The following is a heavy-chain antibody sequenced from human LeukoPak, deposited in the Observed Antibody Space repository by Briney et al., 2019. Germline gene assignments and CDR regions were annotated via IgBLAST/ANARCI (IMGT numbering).Heavy chain of an antibody. J-gene: IGHJ5*02. CDR1: GYSISSGYY. Sequence: SETLSLTCTVSGYSISSGYYWGWIRQPPGKGLEWIGSIYHSGRTFYNPSLKSRVTISVDTSKNQFSLKLSSVTAADTAVYYCARHRYSSSWYSGNWFDPWGQGTLVTVSS. CDR2: IYHSGRT. V-gene: IGHV4-38-2*02. D-gene: IGHD6-13*01. CDR3: ARHRYSSSWYSGNWFDP.